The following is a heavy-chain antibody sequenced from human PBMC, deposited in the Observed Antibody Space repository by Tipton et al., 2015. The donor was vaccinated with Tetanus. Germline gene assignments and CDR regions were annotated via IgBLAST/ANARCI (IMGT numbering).Heavy chain of an antibody. CDR1: GFTSSNYA. J-gene: IGHJ5*02. CDR3: AKDPASRGWFDP. CDR2: ISVRGSHT. V-gene: IGHV3-23*01. Sequence: SLRLSCAASGFTSSNYAMAWVRQAPGKGLEWVSGISVRGSHTYYADPVKGRFSISRDNSKNTVYLQMNSLGDEDTAVYYCAKDPASRGWFDPWGQGTLVSVSS.